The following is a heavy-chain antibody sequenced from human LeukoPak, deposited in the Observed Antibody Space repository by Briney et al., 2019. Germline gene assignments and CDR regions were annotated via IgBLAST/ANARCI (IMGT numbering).Heavy chain of an antibody. V-gene: IGHV3-23*01. CDR2: ITDTGGT. Sequence: GGSLRLSCAASGFTFSSYTMTWFRQAPGKGLDWVAAITDTGGTYYADSVKGRFTILRDNSKNTLYLQLNSLRVEDTALYYCAKDRTYGDPIDYWGQGTLVTVYS. D-gene: IGHD4-17*01. CDR3: AKDRTYGDPIDY. CDR1: GFTFSSYT. J-gene: IGHJ4*02.